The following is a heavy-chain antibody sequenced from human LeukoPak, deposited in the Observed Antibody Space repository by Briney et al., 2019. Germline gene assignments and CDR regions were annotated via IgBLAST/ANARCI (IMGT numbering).Heavy chain of an antibody. CDR1: GGSISSYY. V-gene: IGHV4-59*01. Sequence: RASETLSLTCTVSGGSISSYYWSWIRQPPGKGLEWIGYIYYSGSTNYNPSLKSRVTISVDTSKNQFSLKLSSVTAADTAVYYCARSPLAAAGPNYFDYWDQGTLVTVSS. CDR3: ARSPLAAAGPNYFDY. CDR2: IYYSGST. J-gene: IGHJ4*02. D-gene: IGHD6-13*01.